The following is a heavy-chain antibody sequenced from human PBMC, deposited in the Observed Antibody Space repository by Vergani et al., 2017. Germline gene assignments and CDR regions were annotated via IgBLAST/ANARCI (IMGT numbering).Heavy chain of an antibody. J-gene: IGHJ6*03. V-gene: IGHV3-33*05. CDR2: ISYNGGNQ. CDR1: GFKFSNFG. CDR3: TRDVADTHSSIWPLNYHYFMDV. D-gene: IGHD6-13*01. Sequence: QVQLVESGGNLVQPGRSLRLSCAAAGFKFSNFGMHWVRQVPGKGLEWVAFISYNGGNQYYADSVQGRFTISRDNTKNILYLQMSSLRVEETALYYCTRDVADTHSSIWPLNYHYFMDVWGEGTTVTVSS.